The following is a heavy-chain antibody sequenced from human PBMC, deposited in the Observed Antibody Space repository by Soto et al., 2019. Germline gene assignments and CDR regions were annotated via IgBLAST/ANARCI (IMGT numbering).Heavy chain of an antibody. CDR2: IYYSGST. CDR1: GGSISSYY. CDR3: ARQGADYGDYGGMDV. Sequence: QVQLQESGPGLVKPSETLSLTCTVSGGSISSYYWSWIRQPPGKGLEWIGYIYYSGSTNYNPSLKSRVPISVDTSKNQFSLKLSSVTAADTAVYYCARQGADYGDYGGMDVWGQGTTVTVSS. D-gene: IGHD4-17*01. V-gene: IGHV4-59*08. J-gene: IGHJ6*02.